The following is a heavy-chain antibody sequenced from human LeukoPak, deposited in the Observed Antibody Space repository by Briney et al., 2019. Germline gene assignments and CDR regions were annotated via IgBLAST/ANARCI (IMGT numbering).Heavy chain of an antibody. J-gene: IGHJ6*03. Sequence: PGGSLRLSCAASGFTFSNAWMSWVRQAPGKGLEWVGRIKSKTDGGTTDYAAPVKGRFTISRDDSKNTLYLQMNSLRAEDTAVYYCAKDRVSTSYYMDVWGKGTTVTVSS. V-gene: IGHV3-15*01. D-gene: IGHD2-2*01. CDR2: IKSKTDGGTT. CDR3: AKDRVSTSYYMDV. CDR1: GFTFSNAW.